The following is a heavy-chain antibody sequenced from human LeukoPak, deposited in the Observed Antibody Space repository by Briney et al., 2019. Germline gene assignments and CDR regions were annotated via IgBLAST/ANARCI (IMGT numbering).Heavy chain of an antibody. CDR1: GFTFSRYW. V-gene: IGHV3-74*01. CDR3: ARGSLGDGSLLVDY. CDR2: INSDGSDI. D-gene: IGHD1-26*01. Sequence: GGSLRLSCAASGFTFSRYWMHWVRQAPGKGLVWVSRINSDGSDITYADSVKGRITISRDNAKNTVYLQMNSLRAEDTAVYYCARGSLGDGSLLVDYWGQGTLVTVSS. J-gene: IGHJ4*02.